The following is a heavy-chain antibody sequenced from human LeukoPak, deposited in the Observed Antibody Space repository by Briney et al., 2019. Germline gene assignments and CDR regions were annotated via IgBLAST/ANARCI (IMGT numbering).Heavy chain of an antibody. CDR1: GFTFSSYE. V-gene: IGHV3-48*03. CDR2: ISTGGRTI. D-gene: IGHD3-10*01. J-gene: IGHJ4*02. Sequence: PGGPLRLSCSASGFTFSSYEMNWVRQAPGKGLQWVAFISTGGRTIYYADSLKGRFTISRDNAKNSLDLQMFSLRADDTAVYYCARGPPDYGSGSYFDYWGQGTLVTVSA. CDR3: ARGPPDYGSGSYFDY.